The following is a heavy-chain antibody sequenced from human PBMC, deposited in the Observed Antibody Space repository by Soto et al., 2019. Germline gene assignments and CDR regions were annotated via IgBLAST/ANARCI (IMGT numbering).Heavy chain of an antibody. CDR1: GYPVTAYY. Sequence: QLHLVQSGAVVKKPGASVTVSCSASGYPVTAYYMHWVRQAPGRGLEWMGGINPATGAAKYTQTFQGRVTMTRHPSTSTVFMELSGLTSEDTAVFYCAQGGGVGVAGSAAFDMWGQGTLVTVSS. D-gene: IGHD3-3*01. CDR2: INPATGAA. J-gene: IGHJ3*02. CDR3: AQGGGVGVAGSAAFDM. V-gene: IGHV1-2*02.